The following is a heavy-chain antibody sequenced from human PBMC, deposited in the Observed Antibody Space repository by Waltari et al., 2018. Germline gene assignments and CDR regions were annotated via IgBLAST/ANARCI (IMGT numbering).Heavy chain of an antibody. Sequence: QVLLVESGGGVVQPGGSLRLSCAPSGFTFSNYGMHWVRQAPGKGLKWLAFISFDGSSRYYSDSVKGRFTISRDNPKNTLYLQMNSLRTEDTALYYCAKDSRGNGVVPPAADYWGQGTLVTVSS. CDR3: AKDSRGNGVVPPAADY. V-gene: IGHV3-30*02. D-gene: IGHD2-2*01. J-gene: IGHJ4*02. CDR2: ISFDGSSR. CDR1: GFTFSNYG.